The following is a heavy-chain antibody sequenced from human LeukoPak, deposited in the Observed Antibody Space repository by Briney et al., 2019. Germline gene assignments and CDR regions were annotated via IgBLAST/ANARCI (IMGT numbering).Heavy chain of an antibody. CDR1: GLTFAEYT. J-gene: IGHJ4*02. CDR2: ISWNGARI. CDR3: VKDLVAASENVRGWYPMDY. D-gene: IGHD6-19*01. Sequence: GGSQRLSCAASGLTFAEYTMHWVRQAPGKGLEWVSLISWNGARIHYGDSVKGRFTISRDNSKNSLYLQMNSLRTEDTALYYCVKDLVAASENVRGWYPMDYWGQGTLVTVSS. V-gene: IGHV3-43*01.